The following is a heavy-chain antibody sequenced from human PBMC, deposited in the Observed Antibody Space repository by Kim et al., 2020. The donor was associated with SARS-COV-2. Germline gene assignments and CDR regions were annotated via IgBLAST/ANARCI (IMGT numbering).Heavy chain of an antibody. Sequence: ASVKVSCKASGYTFTSYGISWVRQAPGQGLEWMGWISAYNGNTNYAQKLQGRVTMTTDTSTSTAYMELRSLRSDDTAVYYCARESITGTNYYYYGMDVWGQGTTVTVSS. J-gene: IGHJ6*02. CDR3: ARESITGTNYYYYGMDV. V-gene: IGHV1-18*01. CDR2: ISAYNGNT. CDR1: GYTFTSYG. D-gene: IGHD1-20*01.